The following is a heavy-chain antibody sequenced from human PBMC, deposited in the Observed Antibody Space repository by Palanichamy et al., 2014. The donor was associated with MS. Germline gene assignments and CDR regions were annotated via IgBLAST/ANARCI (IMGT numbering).Heavy chain of an antibody. D-gene: IGHD3-22*01. Sequence: QVQLQESGPGLVQPSGTLSLTCGVFGDSIGSSDRWSWVRQSPGKGLEWIGEIHHSGGTNYNPSLKSRVTISVDRSKNQFSLNLRSVSAADTAIYYCARNGYYCIDYWGQGTLVTVSA. CDR2: IHHSGGT. J-gene: IGHJ4*02. CDR1: GDSIGSSDR. V-gene: IGHV4-4*02. CDR3: ARNGYYCIDY.